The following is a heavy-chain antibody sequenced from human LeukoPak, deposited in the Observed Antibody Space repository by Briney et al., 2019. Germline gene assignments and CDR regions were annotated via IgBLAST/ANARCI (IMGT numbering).Heavy chain of an antibody. CDR1: GFTFSDYY. Sequence: GGSLRLSCAASGFTFSDYYMSWIRQAPGKGLEWVSYISSSGSTIYYADSVMGRFTISGDNAKNSLYLQMNSLRAEDTAVYYCARPLVGAVSAFDIWGQGTLVTVSS. CDR2: ISSSGSTI. J-gene: IGHJ4*02. D-gene: IGHD3-9*01. CDR3: ARPLVGAVSAFDI. V-gene: IGHV3-11*04.